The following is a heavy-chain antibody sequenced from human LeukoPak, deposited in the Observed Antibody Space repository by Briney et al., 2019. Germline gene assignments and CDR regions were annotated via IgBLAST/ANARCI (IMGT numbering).Heavy chain of an antibody. Sequence: GGSVRLSCTASGFTFSNYSMNWVRQAPGKGLEWVSYISSRSSTIKYADSVKGRFTISRDNAKNSLYLQMNSLRAEDTAVYYRAREGRDGYNWRAFDIWGQGTMVTVSS. CDR3: AREGRDGYNWRAFDI. CDR2: ISSRSSTI. V-gene: IGHV3-48*04. D-gene: IGHD5-24*01. CDR1: GFTFSNYS. J-gene: IGHJ3*02.